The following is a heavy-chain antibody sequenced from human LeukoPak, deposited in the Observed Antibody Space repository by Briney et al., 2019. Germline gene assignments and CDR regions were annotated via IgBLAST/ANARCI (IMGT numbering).Heavy chain of an antibody. V-gene: IGHV3-74*01. CDR3: ARDVPHNWFDT. J-gene: IGHJ5*02. Sequence: GGSLRLSCAASGITFGNNWMHWVRQAPGKGLVWISRINSDRGSAIYADYVKGRFTVSRDNPKNTLYLQMNSLRAEDTAVYYCARDVPHNWFDTWGQGTLVTVSS. CDR1: GITFGNNW. CDR2: INSDRGSA.